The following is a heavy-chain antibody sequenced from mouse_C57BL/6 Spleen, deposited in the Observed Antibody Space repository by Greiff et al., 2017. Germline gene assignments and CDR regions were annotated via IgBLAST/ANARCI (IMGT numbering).Heavy chain of an antibody. Sequence: VQLQQSGAELVRPGTSVKLSCKASGYAFTSYLIEWVKQRPGQGLEWIGVINPGSGGTNYNEKFKGKATLTADKSSSTAYMQLSSLTSEDSAVYVCALCDYSNYEGNGMEYWGKGTPGTVSA. J-gene: IGHJ4*01. CDR2: INPGSGGT. D-gene: IGHD2-5*01. V-gene: IGHV1-54*01. CDR1: GYAFTSYL. CDR3: ALCDYSNYEGNGMEY.